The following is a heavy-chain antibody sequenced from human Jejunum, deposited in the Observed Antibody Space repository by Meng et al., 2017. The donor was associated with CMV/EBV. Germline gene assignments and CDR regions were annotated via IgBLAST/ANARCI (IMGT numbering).Heavy chain of an antibody. J-gene: IGHJ4*01. CDR1: FTFTSSS. V-gene: IGHV3-21*01. D-gene: IGHD6-19*01. Sequence: FTFTSSSMNWVRQAPGKGLEWVSSITSDSTYIYYADSVKGRFTISRDNAKNSLYLQMNSLRVEDTAVYYCARAGVFGSGLGYWGQGTLVTVSS. CDR2: ITSDSTYI. CDR3: ARAGVFGSGLGY.